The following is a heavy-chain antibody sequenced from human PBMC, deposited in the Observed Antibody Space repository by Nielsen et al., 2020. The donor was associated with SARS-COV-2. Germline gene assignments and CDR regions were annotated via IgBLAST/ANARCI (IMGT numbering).Heavy chain of an antibody. D-gene: IGHD3-16*01. V-gene: IGHV4-31*02. CDR3: ARDLVGYDYVWGSYRGSLDV. CDR2: IYYSGST. J-gene: IGHJ6*02. Sequence: WIRQPPGKGLEWIGYIYYSGSTYYNLSLKSRVTISVDTSKNQFSLKLSSVTAADTAVYYCARDLVGYDYVWGSYRGSLDVWGQGTTVTVSS.